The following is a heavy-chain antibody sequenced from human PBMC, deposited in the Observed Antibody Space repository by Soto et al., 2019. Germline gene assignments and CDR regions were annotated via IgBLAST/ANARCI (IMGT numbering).Heavy chain of an antibody. D-gene: IGHD3-22*01. J-gene: IGHJ4*02. V-gene: IGHV1-3*01. Sequence: QVQFVQSGAEVKKPGASVKVSCKASGYTFSSYTMHWVRQAPGQRLEWMGWINAGNGDTKYSQNFQGRINITRDTSANTVYMELSSLRSEDTAVYYFARYFDRGEYYLDYWGQGTLVTVSS. CDR3: ARYFDRGEYYLDY. CDR2: INAGNGDT. CDR1: GYTFSSYT.